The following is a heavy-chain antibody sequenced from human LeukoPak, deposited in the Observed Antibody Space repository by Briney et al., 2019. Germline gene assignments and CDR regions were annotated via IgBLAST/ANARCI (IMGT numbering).Heavy chain of an antibody. CDR1: GYSFTSYW. Sequence: GESLKIYCKGSGYSFTSYWIVWLRQMPGRGLEWMGIIYPGDSETRYSPSFQGQVTISADRSINTAYLQWSSLKASDTAIYYCARRPLDILTGYPFDYWGQGTLVTVSS. V-gene: IGHV5-51*01. J-gene: IGHJ4*02. D-gene: IGHD3-9*01. CDR3: ARRPLDILTGYPFDY. CDR2: IYPGDSET.